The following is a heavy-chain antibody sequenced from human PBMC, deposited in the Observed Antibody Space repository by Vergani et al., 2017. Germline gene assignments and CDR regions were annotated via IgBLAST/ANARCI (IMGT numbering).Heavy chain of an antibody. D-gene: IGHD3-22*01. V-gene: IGHV4-59*08. CDR1: GGSISSHY. CDR2: IYYSGST. CDR3: ARLHLEVVYGDY. J-gene: IGHJ4*02. Sequence: QVQLQESGPGLVKPSETLSLTCTVSGGSISSHYWSWIRQPPGKGLEWIGYIYYSGSTNYNPSLKSRVTISVDTSKNQFSRKLSSVTAADTAVYYCARLHLEVVYGDYWGQGTLVTVSS.